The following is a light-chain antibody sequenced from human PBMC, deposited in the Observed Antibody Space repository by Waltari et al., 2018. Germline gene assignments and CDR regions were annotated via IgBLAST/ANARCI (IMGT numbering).Light chain of an antibody. CDR2: DFS. V-gene: IGLV2-11*01. CDR1: SSDVGGYNY. J-gene: IGLJ1*01. Sequence: QSALTQPRSVSGSPGQSVTISCTGNSSDVGGYNYVSWYQQPPGKAPKLMIYDFSKRPPGVPYRFSGSKSGNTASLTISGLQAEDEADYYCCSYAGSYTGVFGTGTKVTVL. CDR3: CSYAGSYTGV.